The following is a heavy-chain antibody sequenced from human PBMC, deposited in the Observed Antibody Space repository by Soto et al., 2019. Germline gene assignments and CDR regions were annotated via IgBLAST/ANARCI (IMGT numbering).Heavy chain of an antibody. CDR3: ARELGGYSSSWIDY. D-gene: IGHD6-13*01. V-gene: IGHV4-31*03. CDR2: IYYSGST. J-gene: IGHJ4*02. Sequence: QVQLQESGPGLVKPSQTLSLTCTVSGGSISSGGYYWSWIRQHPGKGLEWIGYIYYSGSTYYNPSLKSRVTRSVDTSKNQCSLKLSSVTAADTAVYYCARELGGYSSSWIDYWGQGTLVTVSS. CDR1: GGSISSGGYY.